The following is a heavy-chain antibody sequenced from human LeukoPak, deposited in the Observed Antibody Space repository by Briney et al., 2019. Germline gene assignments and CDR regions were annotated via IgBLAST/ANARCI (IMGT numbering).Heavy chain of an antibody. CDR1: GYTFTGYY. J-gene: IGHJ6*02. CDR3: ASTNIVVVPAEAVAGDYYGMDV. V-gene: IGHV1-2*02. CDR2: INPNSGGT. Sequence: ASVKVSCKASGYTFTGYYMHWVRQAPGQGLEWMGWINPNSGGTNYAQKFQGRVTMTRDTSISTAYMELSRLRSDDTAVYYCASTNIVVVPAEAVAGDYYGMDVWGQGTTVTVSS. D-gene: IGHD2-2*01.